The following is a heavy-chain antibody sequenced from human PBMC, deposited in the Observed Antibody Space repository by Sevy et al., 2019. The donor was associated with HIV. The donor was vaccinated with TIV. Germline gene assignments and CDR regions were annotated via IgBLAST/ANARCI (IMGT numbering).Heavy chain of an antibody. Sequence: SETLSLTCTVSGGSISSYCWSWIRQPPGKGLEWIGYIYYSGSTNYNPSLKSRVTISVDTSKNQFSLKLSSVTAADTAVYYCARDKGDSSGYYMDYWGQGALVTVSS. CDR1: GGSISSYC. J-gene: IGHJ4*02. CDR2: IYYSGST. V-gene: IGHV4-59*01. D-gene: IGHD3-22*01. CDR3: ARDKGDSSGYYMDY.